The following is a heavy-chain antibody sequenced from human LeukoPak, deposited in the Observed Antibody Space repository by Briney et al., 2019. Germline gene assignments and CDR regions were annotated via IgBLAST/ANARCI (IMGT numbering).Heavy chain of an antibody. CDR1: GFTFSSYS. J-gene: IGHJ4*02. CDR3: ARAGAVAENY. Sequence: GGSLRLSCAASGFTFSSYSMNWVRQAPGKGLEWVSYISSSSSTIYYADSVRGRFTISRDNAKNSLYLQMNSLRAEDTAVYYCARAGAVAENYWGQGTLVTVSS. D-gene: IGHD6-19*01. V-gene: IGHV3-48*04. CDR2: ISSSSSTI.